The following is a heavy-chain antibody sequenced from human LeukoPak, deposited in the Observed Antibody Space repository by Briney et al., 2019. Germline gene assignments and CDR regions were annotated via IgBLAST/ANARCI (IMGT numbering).Heavy chain of an antibody. CDR3: AKGWEYYGSVTSKKTD. Sequence: LGGSLILSCAASEFTFSSYAMSWVRHSPGKWLEWVSAISGSDGSTYYADSVKGRLTISRDNSNNTLYLQQTSLRPDDTAVYYYAKGWEYYGSVTSKKTDWGRGTLVTVSS. J-gene: IGHJ4*02. CDR2: ISGSDGST. D-gene: IGHD3-10*01. V-gene: IGHV3-23*01. CDR1: EFTFSSYA.